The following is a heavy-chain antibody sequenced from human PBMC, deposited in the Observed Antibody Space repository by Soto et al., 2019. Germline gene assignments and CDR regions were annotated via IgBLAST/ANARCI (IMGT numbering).Heavy chain of an antibody. Sequence: QLQLQESGPGLVKPSETLSLTCTVSGGSISSSSYYWVWIRQPPGKGLEWIGSFYYSGSTYYNPSLKSRVTISVDTSEKQFSLKLSSVTAADTALYYCARQVVDGTVAGAGSFDYWGQGTLVTVSS. CDR3: ARQVVDGTVAGAGSFDY. CDR2: FYYSGST. D-gene: IGHD6-19*01. V-gene: IGHV4-39*01. J-gene: IGHJ4*02. CDR1: GGSISSSSYY.